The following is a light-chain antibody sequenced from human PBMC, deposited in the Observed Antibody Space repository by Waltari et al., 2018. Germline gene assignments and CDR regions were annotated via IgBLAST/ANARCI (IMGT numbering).Light chain of an antibody. CDR3: SSFAGSNIYV. V-gene: IGLV2-8*01. CDR2: EVS. CDR1: SSDVGAYNY. J-gene: IGLJ1*01. Sequence: QSALTQPPSAPGSRGRSVTISSTGTSSDVGAYNYVPWYQQHPGKAPKLIIFEVSKRPSGVPDRFSASKSANTASLTVSGLQAEDEADYYCSSFAGSNIYVFGTGTRVAV.